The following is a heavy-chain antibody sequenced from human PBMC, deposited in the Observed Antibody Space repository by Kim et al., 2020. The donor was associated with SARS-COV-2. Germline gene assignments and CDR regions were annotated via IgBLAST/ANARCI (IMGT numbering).Heavy chain of an antibody. D-gene: IGHD3-10*01. J-gene: IGHJ4*02. CDR2: IYYSGST. V-gene: IGHV4-59*08. Sequence: SETLSLTCTVSGGSISSYYWSWIRQPPGKGLEWIGYIYYSGSTNYNPSLKSRVTISVDTSKNQFSLKLSSMTAADTAVYYCARLRVGSGSYYRFDYWGQGTLVTVSS. CDR3: ARLRVGSGSYYRFDY. CDR1: GGSISSYY.